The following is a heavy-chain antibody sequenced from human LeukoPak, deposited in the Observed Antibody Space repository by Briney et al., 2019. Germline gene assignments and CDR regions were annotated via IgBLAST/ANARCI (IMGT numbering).Heavy chain of an antibody. V-gene: IGHV4-59*08. Sequence: KPSETLSLTCTVSGGSISSYYWSWIRQPPGKGLEWIGYIYYSGSTNYNPSLKSRVTISVDTSKNQFSLKLSSVTAADTAVYYCARGQRDSSSWFDLYGVYWFDPWGQGTLVTVSS. CDR2: IYYSGST. CDR1: GGSISSYY. D-gene: IGHD6-13*01. J-gene: IGHJ5*02. CDR3: ARGQRDSSSWFDLYGVYWFDP.